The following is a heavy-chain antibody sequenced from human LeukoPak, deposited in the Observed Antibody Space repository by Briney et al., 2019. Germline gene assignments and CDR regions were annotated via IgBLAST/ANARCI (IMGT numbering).Heavy chain of an antibody. J-gene: IGHJ4*02. V-gene: IGHV1-2*04. CDR1: GYTFTGYC. CDR3: VREGIRESGGRDYYFDY. Sequence: ASVKVSCKASGYTFTGYCMHWVRQAPGQGLEWMGWINPNSGDTSYARILQGWVTLTRDTSISTAYMELSRLRPDDTAVYYCVREGIRESGGRDYYFDYWGQGTLVTVSS. D-gene: IGHD2-15*01. CDR2: INPNSGDT.